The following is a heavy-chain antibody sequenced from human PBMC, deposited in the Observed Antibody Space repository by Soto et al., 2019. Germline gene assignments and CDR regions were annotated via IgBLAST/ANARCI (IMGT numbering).Heavy chain of an antibody. CDR3: ARVTLAAAGVWFDP. Sequence: DTLSLPGPFSCGSISIYSWCCIRQPPGKGLEWIGYIYYSGSPNYNPSLKSRVTISVDTSKHQVSLKLTSVTDADTAVYYCARVTLAAAGVWFDPWGQGTLVTVSS. D-gene: IGHD6-13*01. J-gene: IGHJ5*02. CDR1: CGSISIYS. CDR2: IYYSGSP. V-gene: IGHV4-59*01.